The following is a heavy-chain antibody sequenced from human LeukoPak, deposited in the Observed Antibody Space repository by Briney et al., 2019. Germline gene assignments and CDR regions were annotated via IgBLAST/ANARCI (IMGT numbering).Heavy chain of an antibody. J-gene: IGHJ4*02. CDR3: ARVRIAAALDY. D-gene: IGHD6-13*01. Sequence: ASVKVSCKASGYTFTSYYMHWVRQAPGQGLEWMGIINPSGGSTSYAQKFQGRVTMTRDTSTSTVYMELSSLRSEDTAEYYCARVRIAAALDYWGQGTLVTVSS. CDR2: INPSGGST. V-gene: IGHV1-46*01. CDR1: GYTFTSYY.